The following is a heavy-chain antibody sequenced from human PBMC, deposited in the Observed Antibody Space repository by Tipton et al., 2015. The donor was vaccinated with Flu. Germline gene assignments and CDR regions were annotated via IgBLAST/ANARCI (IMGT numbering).Heavy chain of an antibody. D-gene: IGHD3-22*01. V-gene: IGHV3-74*01. J-gene: IGHJ4*02. CDR2: INSEGSST. CDR1: GFPFSSYW. Sequence: SLRLSCAASGFPFSSYWMHWVRQAPGKGLVWVSRINSEGSSTTYADSVKGRFTISRDNAKNTLYLQMNSLRAEDTAVYYCAKGFTLIAASLMYYFEYWGQGTLVTVSS. CDR3: AKGFTLIAASLMYYFEY.